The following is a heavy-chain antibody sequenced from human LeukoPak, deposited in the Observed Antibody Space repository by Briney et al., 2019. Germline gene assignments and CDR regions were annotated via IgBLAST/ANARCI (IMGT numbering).Heavy chain of an antibody. CDR1: GYTFTSYD. CDR2: INPNSGGT. D-gene: IGHD3-16*01. Sequence: ASVKVSCKASGYTFTSYDINWVRQAPGQGLEWMGWINPNSGGTNYAQKFQGRVTMTRDTSISTAYMELSRLRSDDTAVYYCARVGAWGYYYYYMDVWGKGTTVTVSS. CDR3: ARVGAWGYYYYYMDV. V-gene: IGHV1-2*02. J-gene: IGHJ6*03.